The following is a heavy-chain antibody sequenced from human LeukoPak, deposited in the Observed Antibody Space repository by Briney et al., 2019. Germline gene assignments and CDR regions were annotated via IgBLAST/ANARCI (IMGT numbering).Heavy chain of an antibody. Sequence: GGSLRLSCAASGYTFSSYAMSWVRQAPGKGLEWVSAISGSGGSTYYADSVKGRFTISRDNSKNTLYLQMNSLRAEDTAVYYRAKEGGATILQFDYWGQGTLVTVSS. CDR1: GYTFSSYA. V-gene: IGHV3-23*01. J-gene: IGHJ4*02. D-gene: IGHD1-26*01. CDR2: ISGSGGST. CDR3: AKEGGATILQFDY.